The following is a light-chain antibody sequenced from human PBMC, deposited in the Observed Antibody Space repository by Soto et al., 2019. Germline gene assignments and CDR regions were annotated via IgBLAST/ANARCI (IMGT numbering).Light chain of an antibody. CDR1: QSVSSN. CDR2: DAS. CDR3: QQYDDCPVT. Sequence: EKVMTQSPATLSVSPGERATLSCRASQSVSSNLAWYQQKPGQAPRLLIYDASTRATGIPARFSGSGSGTESTLTISILQEEVVVLYYCQQYDDCPVTFGQGTKVEIK. J-gene: IGKJ1*01. V-gene: IGKV3-15*01.